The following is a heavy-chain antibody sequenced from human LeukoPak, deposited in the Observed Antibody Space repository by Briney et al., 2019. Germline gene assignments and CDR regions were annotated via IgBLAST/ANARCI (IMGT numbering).Heavy chain of an antibody. D-gene: IGHD3-22*01. Sequence: GGSLRLSCAASGFTFSSYAMHWVRQVPGKGLEWVAVISYDGSNKYYADSVKGRFTISRDNSKNTLYLQMNSLRAEDTAVYYCARDAYYYDSSGYSAFDIWGQGTMVTVSS. CDR3: ARDAYYYDSSGYSAFDI. V-gene: IGHV3-30-3*01. CDR2: ISYDGSNK. J-gene: IGHJ3*02. CDR1: GFTFSSYA.